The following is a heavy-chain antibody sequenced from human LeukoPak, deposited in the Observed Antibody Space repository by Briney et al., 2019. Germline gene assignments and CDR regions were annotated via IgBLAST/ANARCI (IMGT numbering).Heavy chain of an antibody. CDR3: ARHNQGSPDY. CDR1: GCIFRYYD. J-gene: IGHJ4*02. V-gene: IGHV3-48*01. CDR2: ISSSRSIM. Sequence: GGSLRRSCVASGCIFRYYDMDWVRQAPGKGLEWISYISSSRSIMYYADSVLGRFTVSRDNAENTLYLQMNSLRGDDTAVYYCARHNQGSPDYWGQGTLVTVSS.